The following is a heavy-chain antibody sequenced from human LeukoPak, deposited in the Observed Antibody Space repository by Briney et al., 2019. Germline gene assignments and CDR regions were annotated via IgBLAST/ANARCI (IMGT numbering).Heavy chain of an antibody. J-gene: IGHJ4*02. CDR1: GYTFNICE. D-gene: IGHD6-19*01. CDR3: ARRRETCVGC. Sequence: GGSLTLLCSPSGYTFNICETKCPPQATERGLAWVASISSSGSTIYYADSVKGRITITREYAQNSMPMQMNSLRADYTALYYCARRRETCVGCWGQGTLVTVSS. V-gene: IGHV3-48*03. CDR2: ISSSGSTI.